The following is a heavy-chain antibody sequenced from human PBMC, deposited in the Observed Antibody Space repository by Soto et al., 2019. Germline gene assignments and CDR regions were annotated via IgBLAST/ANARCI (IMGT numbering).Heavy chain of an antibody. Sequence: QVQLQETGPGLVKPSETLSLTCTVSGGSISSYYWSWIRQPPGKGLEWIGYIYYSGSTNYNPSLKSRVTISVDTSKNQFSLKLSSVTAADTAVYYCARGRSQSLYYYYGMDVWGQGTTVTVSS. CDR1: GGSISSYY. CDR3: ARGRSQSLYYYYGMDV. V-gene: IGHV4-59*01. CDR2: IYYSGST. J-gene: IGHJ6*02.